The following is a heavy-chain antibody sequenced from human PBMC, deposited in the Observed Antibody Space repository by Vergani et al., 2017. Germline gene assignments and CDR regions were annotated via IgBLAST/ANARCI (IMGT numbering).Heavy chain of an antibody. CDR3: AREDLTRDLVDY. V-gene: IGHV3-11*06. D-gene: IGHD3-9*01. CDR2: ISSSSSYT. CDR1: GFTFSDYY. Sequence: QVQLVESGGGLVKPGGSLRLSCAASGFTFSDYYMSWIRQAPGKGLEWVSYISSSSSYTKYADSVKGRFTIARDNAKNSLYLQMNSRRAEDTAVYYCAREDLTRDLVDYWGQGTLVTVSS. J-gene: IGHJ4*02.